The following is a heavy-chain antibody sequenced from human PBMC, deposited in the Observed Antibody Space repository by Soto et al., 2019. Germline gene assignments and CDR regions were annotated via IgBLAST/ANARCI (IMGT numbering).Heavy chain of an antibody. CDR3: ARCTVNCSGGSCYLVPDYGMDV. J-gene: IGHJ6*02. D-gene: IGHD2-15*01. V-gene: IGHV1-2*04. CDR2: INPNSGGT. Sequence: GASVKISCKASGYTFTGYYMHWVRRAPGQGLEWMGWINPNSGGTNYAQKFQGWVTMTRDTSISTAYMELSRLRSDDTAVYYCARCTVNCSGGSCYLVPDYGMDVWGQGTTVTVSS. CDR1: GYTFTGYY.